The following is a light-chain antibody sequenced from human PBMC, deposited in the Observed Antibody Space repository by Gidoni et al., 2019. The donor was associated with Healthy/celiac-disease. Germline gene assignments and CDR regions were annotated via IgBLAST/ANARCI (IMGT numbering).Light chain of an antibody. V-gene: IGKV1-33*01. CDR2: DAS. CDR3: QRYSNHLT. J-gene: IGKJ4*01. Sequence: DDQVTKSPSSMSSSVGDRDIITCQASHDISNYLNWYQQKAEKAPKLMISDASNLETVVPSRFSGSGSVTYFTSTSSSLQPEVIATYYCQRYSNHLTFGGGTKVEIK. CDR1: HDISNY.